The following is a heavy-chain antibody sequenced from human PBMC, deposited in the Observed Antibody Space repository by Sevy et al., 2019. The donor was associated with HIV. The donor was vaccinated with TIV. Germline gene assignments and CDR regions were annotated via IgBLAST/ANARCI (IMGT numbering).Heavy chain of an antibody. CDR1: GFTFSANW. Sequence: GGSLRLSCAASGFTFSANWMNWVRQAPGKGLEWVTNIKADGSDKHYVDSVGGRFTISGDNAKNLLFLQMNSLRVEDMAVYYCAHETFGRFESWGQGTLVTVSS. CDR3: AHETFGRFES. CDR2: IKADGSDK. D-gene: IGHD3-16*01. V-gene: IGHV3-7*01. J-gene: IGHJ4*02.